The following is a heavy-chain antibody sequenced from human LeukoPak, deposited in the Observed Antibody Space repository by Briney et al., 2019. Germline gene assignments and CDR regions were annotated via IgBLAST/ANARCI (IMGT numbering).Heavy chain of an antibody. CDR1: GGSISSGSYY. J-gene: IGHJ5*02. Sequence: PSQTLSLTCTVSGGSISSGSYYWSWIRQPAGRGLEWIGRIYTSGSTNYNPSLKSRVTISVDTSKNQFSLKLSSVTAADTAVYYCARGSSSSWFSPFDPWGQGTLVTVSS. CDR2: IYTSGST. V-gene: IGHV4-61*02. D-gene: IGHD6-13*01. CDR3: ARGSSSSWFSPFDP.